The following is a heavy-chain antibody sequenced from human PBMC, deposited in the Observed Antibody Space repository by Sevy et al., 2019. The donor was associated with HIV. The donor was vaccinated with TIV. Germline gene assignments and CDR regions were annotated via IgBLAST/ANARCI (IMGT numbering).Heavy chain of an antibody. D-gene: IGHD6-19*01. CDR1: GFTVTNNY. Sequence: GGSLRLSCTASGFTVTNNYMTWVRQAPGKGLEWVSFIYSDDSTYYADSVKGRFTISRDISKNALYLQMHSLRDEDTAVYYCARGGSSGWNDLDYWGQGTPVTVSS. J-gene: IGHJ4*02. CDR3: ARGGSSGWNDLDY. V-gene: IGHV3-66*01. CDR2: IYSDDST.